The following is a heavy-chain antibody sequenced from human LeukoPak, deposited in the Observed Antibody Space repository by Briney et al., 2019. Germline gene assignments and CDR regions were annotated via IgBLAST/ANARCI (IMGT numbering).Heavy chain of an antibody. CDR1: GFTFSSYA. CDR3: AKDAATYYDSSGYYFGYFDY. V-gene: IGHV3-23*01. CDR2: ISGSGGST. Sequence: GGSLRLSCAASGFTFSSYALSWVRQAPGKGLEWVSAISGSGGSTYYADSVKGRFTISRDNSKNTLYLQMNSLRAEDTAVYYCAKDAATYYDSSGYYFGYFDYWGQGTLVTVSS. J-gene: IGHJ4*02. D-gene: IGHD3-22*01.